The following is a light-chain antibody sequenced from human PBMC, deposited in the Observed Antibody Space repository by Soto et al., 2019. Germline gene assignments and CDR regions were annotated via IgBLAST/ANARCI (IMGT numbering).Light chain of an antibody. V-gene: IGLV2-14*01. CDR1: SSDVGGYNS. Sequence: QSALTQPASVSGSPGQSITISCTGTSSDVGGYNSVSWYQQHPGKVPKIMIYDVSMRPSGVPDRFSGSKSGNTASLTISGRQAEDEADYYCRSYASISTLVFGTGTKVTVL. J-gene: IGLJ1*01. CDR2: DVS. CDR3: RSYASISTLV.